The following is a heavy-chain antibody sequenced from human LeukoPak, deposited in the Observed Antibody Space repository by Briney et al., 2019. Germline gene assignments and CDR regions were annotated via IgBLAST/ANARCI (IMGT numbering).Heavy chain of an antibody. CDR1: GYTFTGYY. V-gene: IGHV1-2*02. J-gene: IGHJ4*02. D-gene: IGHD3-9*01. CDR3: VRLYDWGRLDY. CDR2: INPNRCGP. Sequence: SVPVSCKTSGYTFTGYYLFWVRQAPGQELEWMGWINPNRCGPNYAQTFQGRVTMTRDTSIITAYMELSRLTSDDTAVYYCVRLYDWGRLDYWGQGTLVTVSS.